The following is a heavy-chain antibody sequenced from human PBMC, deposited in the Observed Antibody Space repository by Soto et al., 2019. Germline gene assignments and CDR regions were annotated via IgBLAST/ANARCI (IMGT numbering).Heavy chain of an antibody. CDR1: GGSISSGCYY. V-gene: IGHV4-61*01. J-gene: IGHJ6*02. Sequence: SETMSLTCTVSGGSISSGCYYCSWISKHPGKGLEWIGYIYYSGSTNYNPSLKSRVTISVDTSKNQFSLKLSSVTAADTAVYYCARDDYGDYGYYYYGMDVWGQGTTVTVSS. CDR2: IYYSGST. CDR3: ARDDYGDYGYYYYGMDV. D-gene: IGHD4-17*01.